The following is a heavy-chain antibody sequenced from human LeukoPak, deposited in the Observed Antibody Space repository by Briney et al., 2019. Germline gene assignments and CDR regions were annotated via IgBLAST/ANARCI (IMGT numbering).Heavy chain of an antibody. Sequence: KTGGSLRLSCAASGFTFSSYSMNWVRQAPGRGLEWVSIISSGSSYIFYADSVKGRFTISRDNAKNSLYLQMDSLRAEDTAVYSCARGGSGRTQDDTYDIWGQGTKVTVSS. D-gene: IGHD3-10*01. CDR3: ARGGSGRTQDDTYDI. V-gene: IGHV3-21*01. J-gene: IGHJ3*02. CDR1: GFTFSSYS. CDR2: ISSGSSYI.